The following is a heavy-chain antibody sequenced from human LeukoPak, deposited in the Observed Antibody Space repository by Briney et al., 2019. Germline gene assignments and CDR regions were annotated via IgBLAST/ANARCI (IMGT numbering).Heavy chain of an antibody. CDR3: ARDSHGGYYYYGMDV. CDR2: ISYDGSNK. V-gene: IGHV3-30*04. CDR1: GFTFSSYA. J-gene: IGHJ6*02. D-gene: IGHD3-16*01. Sequence: GGSLRLSCAASGFTFSSYAMHWVRQAPGKGLEWVAVISYDGSNKYYADSVKGRFTISRDNSKNTLYLQMDSLRAEDTAVYYCARDSHGGYYYYGMDVWGQGTTVTVSS.